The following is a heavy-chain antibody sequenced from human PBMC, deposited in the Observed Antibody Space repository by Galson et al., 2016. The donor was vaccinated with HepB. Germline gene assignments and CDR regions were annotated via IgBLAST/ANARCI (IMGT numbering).Heavy chain of an antibody. J-gene: IGHJ4*02. Sequence: SLRLSCAASGFTFSSYGMHWVRQAPGKGLEWVAVISNDGDTKHYADYVKGRFTISRDNSRNTLYLQMNSLRAEDTAMYFCAKDAGYCGGGSCYFFYFHYWGQGTLVTVSS. D-gene: IGHD2-15*01. V-gene: IGHV3-30*18. CDR3: AKDAGYCGGGSCYFFYFHY. CDR2: ISNDGDTK. CDR1: GFTFSSYG.